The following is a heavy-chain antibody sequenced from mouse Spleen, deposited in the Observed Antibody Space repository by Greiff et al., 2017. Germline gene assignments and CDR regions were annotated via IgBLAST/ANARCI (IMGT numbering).Heavy chain of an antibody. CDR1: GYTFTSYW. J-gene: IGHJ4*01. CDR3: ARWAYYGSTYYAMDY. Sequence: QVQLQQPGAELVKPGASVKLSCKASGYTFTSYWMQWVKQRPGQGLEWIGEIDPSDSYTNYNQKFKGKATLTVDTSSSTAYMQLSSLTSEDSAVYYCARWAYYGSTYYAMDYWGQGTSVTVSS. D-gene: IGHD1-1*01. V-gene: IGHV1-50*01. CDR2: IDPSDSYT.